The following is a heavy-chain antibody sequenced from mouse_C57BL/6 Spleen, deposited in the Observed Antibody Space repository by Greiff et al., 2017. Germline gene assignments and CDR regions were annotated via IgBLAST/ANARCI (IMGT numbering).Heavy chain of an antibody. CDR1: GYTFTSYW. CDR3: ARRGYYGSSFDY. V-gene: IGHV1-69*01. D-gene: IGHD1-1*01. J-gene: IGHJ2*01. CDR2: IDPSDSYT. Sequence: QVQLQQPGAELVMPGASVKLSCKASGYTFTSYWMHWVKQRPGQGLEWIGEIDPSDSYTNSNQKFKGKSTLTVDKSSSTAYMQLSSLTSEDSAVYYCARRGYYGSSFDYWGQGTTLTVSS.